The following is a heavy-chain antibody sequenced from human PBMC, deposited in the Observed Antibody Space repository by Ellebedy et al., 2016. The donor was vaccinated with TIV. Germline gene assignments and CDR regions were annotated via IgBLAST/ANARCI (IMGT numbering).Heavy chain of an antibody. CDR1: GDRVSSNSAA. J-gene: IGHJ4*02. V-gene: IGHV6-1*01. CDR2: TYYRSKWYS. D-gene: IGHD6-13*01. Sequence: SQTLSLTCAISGDRVSSNSAAWTWLRQSPSRGLEWLGRTYYRSKWYSDYAGSVRSRITIHTDTSKNQFSLQRNSVTPQDTAMYYCARYTSTWYLDYWGQGTLVTVSS. CDR3: ARYTSTWYLDY.